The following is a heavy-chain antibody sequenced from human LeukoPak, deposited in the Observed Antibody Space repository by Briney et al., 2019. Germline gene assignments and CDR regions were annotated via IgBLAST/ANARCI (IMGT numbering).Heavy chain of an antibody. CDR3: ARMGRYYYDSSGYYYGY. CDR2: IIPILGIA. D-gene: IGHD3-22*01. Sequence: SVKVSCKASGGTFSSYAISWVRQAPGQGLEWTGRIIPILGIANYAQKFQGRVTITADKSTSTAYMELSSLRSEDTAVYYCARMGRYYYDSSGYYYGYWGQGTLVTVSS. V-gene: IGHV1-69*04. J-gene: IGHJ4*02. CDR1: GGTFSSYA.